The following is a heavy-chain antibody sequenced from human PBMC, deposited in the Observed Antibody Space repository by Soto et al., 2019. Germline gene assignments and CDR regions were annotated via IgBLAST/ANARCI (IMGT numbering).Heavy chain of an antibody. J-gene: IGHJ6*02. D-gene: IGHD4-4*01. CDR2: IYPGDSDT. CDR3: ASHISNFRYYSSAMDV. Sequence: GESLKISCKGSGYTFTDYWIGWVRQLPGKGLEWMGIIYPGDSDTRYSPSFQGHVTITVDKSTSTPYLQWNTLKASDTAMYYRASHISNFRYYSSAMDVWGQGTTVPVS. CDR1: GYTFTDYW. V-gene: IGHV5-51*01.